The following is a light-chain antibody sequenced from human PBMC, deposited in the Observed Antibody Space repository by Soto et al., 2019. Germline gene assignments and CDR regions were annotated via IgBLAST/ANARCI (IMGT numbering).Light chain of an antibody. V-gene: IGKV3-20*01. Sequence: DIVLTQSPGTLSLSPGERATLSCRASQSISSNYLAWYQQKPGQAPRLLIYDASSRATGIPDRFSSRGSGADFTLTINRLEPEDYAVYHCQQYHSAPRTVGQGTKVEV. CDR1: QSISSNY. CDR3: QQYHSAPRT. CDR2: DAS. J-gene: IGKJ1*01.